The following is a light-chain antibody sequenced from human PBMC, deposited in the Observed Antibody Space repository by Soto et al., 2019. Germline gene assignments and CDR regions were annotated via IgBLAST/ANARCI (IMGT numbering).Light chain of an antibody. J-gene: IGLJ2*01. V-gene: IGLV3-25*03. CDR1: ALPEQY. CDR2: KDT. CDR3: QSADSSGTSP. Sequence: SYELTQPPSVSVSPEQTARITCSGDALPEQYAYWYQQKPGQAPVLVIYKDTERPSGIPERFSGSSSGTTVTLTISGVQAEDEADYYCQSADSSGTSPFGGGTKLTVL.